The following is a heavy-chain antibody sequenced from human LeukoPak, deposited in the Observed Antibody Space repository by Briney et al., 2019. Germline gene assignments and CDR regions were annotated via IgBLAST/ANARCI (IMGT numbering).Heavy chain of an antibody. J-gene: IGHJ4*02. CDR2: IIPIFGTA. Sequence: ASVKVSCKASGGTFSSYAISWVRQAPGQGLEWMGGIIPIFGTANYAQKFQGRVTITADESTSTAYMELSSLRSEDTAVYYCARGYCSGGSCYPGYYFDYWGQGTLVTVSS. D-gene: IGHD2-15*01. V-gene: IGHV1-69*13. CDR1: GGTFSSYA. CDR3: ARGYCSGGSCYPGYYFDY.